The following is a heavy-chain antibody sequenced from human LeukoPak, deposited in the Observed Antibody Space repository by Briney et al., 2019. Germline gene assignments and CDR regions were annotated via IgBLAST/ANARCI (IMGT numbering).Heavy chain of an antibody. CDR1: GFTFSSYW. D-gene: IGHD3-10*01. V-gene: IGHV3-74*01. Sequence: GGSLRLSCAASGFTFSSYWMHWVRQAPGKGLVWVSRINSDGSSTSYAGSVKGRFTISRDNAKNTLYLQMNSLRAEDTAVYYCAREAREFYYYYYYGMDVWGQGTTVTVSS. CDR3: AREAREFYYYYYYGMDV. J-gene: IGHJ6*02. CDR2: INSDGSST.